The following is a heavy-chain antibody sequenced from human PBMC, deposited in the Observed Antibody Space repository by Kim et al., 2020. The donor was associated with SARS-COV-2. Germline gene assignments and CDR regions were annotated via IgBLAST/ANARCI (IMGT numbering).Heavy chain of an antibody. D-gene: IGHD2-15*01. CDR3: ARDQGWIGKGYCSGGSCRNPSYYFYGIDV. J-gene: IGHJ6*02. V-gene: IGHV4-59*01. CDR2: IYYSGST. CDR1: GGSISSYY. Sequence: SETLSLTCTVSGGSISSYYWSWIRQPPGKGLEWIGYIYYSGSTNYNPSLKSRVTISVDTSKNQFSLKLSSVTAADTAVYYCARDQGWIGKGYCSGGSCRNPSYYFYGIDVWGQGTTVTVSS.